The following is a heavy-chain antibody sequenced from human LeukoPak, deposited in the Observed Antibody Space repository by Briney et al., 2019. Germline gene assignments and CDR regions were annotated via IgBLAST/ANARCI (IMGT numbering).Heavy chain of an antibody. J-gene: IGHJ4*02. D-gene: IGHD3-9*01. CDR1: GGSFSGYY. CDR3: ARSGFDWLLSYFDY. CDR2: INHSGST. Sequence: SETLSLICAVYGGSFSGYYWSWIRQPPGKGLEWIGEINHSGSTNYNPSLKSRVTISVDTSKNQFSLKLSSVTAADTAVYYCARSGFDWLLSYFDYWGQGTLVTVSS. V-gene: IGHV4-34*01.